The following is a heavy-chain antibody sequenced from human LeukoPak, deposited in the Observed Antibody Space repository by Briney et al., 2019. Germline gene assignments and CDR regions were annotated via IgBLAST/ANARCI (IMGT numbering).Heavy chain of an antibody. CDR3: ARVPYSYGYSDY. J-gene: IGHJ4*02. CDR1: GFTFSSYW. CDR2: INSDGSSI. V-gene: IGHV3-74*01. Sequence: GGSLRLSCAASGFTFSSYWMHWVRQAPGKGLVWVSRINSDGSSISYADSVKGRFTISRDNAKNTLYLQMNSLRAEDTAVYYCARVPYSYGYSDYWGQGTLVTVSS. D-gene: IGHD5-18*01.